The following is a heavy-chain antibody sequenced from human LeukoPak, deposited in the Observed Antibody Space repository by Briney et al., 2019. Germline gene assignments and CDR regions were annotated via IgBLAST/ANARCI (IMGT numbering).Heavy chain of an antibody. CDR2: IYHSGST. V-gene: IGHV4-38-2*02. Sequence: PSETLSLTCTVSGYSISSGYYWGWIRQPPGKGLEWIGSIYHSGSTYYNPSLKSRVTISVDTSKNQFSLKLTSVTAADTAVYYCARDQEGTTWHKGGFDPWGQGTLVTVSS. J-gene: IGHJ5*02. CDR3: ARDQEGTTWHKGGFDP. CDR1: GYSISSGYY. D-gene: IGHD1-14*01.